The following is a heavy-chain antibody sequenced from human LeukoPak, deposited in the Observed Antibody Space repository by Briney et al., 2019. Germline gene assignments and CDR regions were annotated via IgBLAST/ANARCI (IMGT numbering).Heavy chain of an antibody. V-gene: IGHV4-34*01. CDR3: ARGGLRSGWRTRDNWFDP. CDR1: GGSFSGYY. Sequence: SETLSLTCAVYGGSFSGYYWSWIRQPPGTGLEWIGEINHSGSTNYNPSLKSRVTISVDTSKNQFSLKLSSVTSADTAVYYCARGGLRSGWRTRDNWFDPWGQGTLVTVSS. CDR2: INHSGST. J-gene: IGHJ5*02. D-gene: IGHD6-19*01.